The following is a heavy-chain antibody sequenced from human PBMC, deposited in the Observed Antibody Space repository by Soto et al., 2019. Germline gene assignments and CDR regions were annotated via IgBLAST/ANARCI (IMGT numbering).Heavy chain of an antibody. Sequence: EVQLVESGGGLVQPGGSLRLSCAASGFTFSSYSMNWVRQAPGKGLEWISYISIGSTTIFYADSVKGRFTISRDNAKNSLYLQMICLRDEDTSVYYCARDNGIAGSFDPWGQGTLVTVSS. CDR2: ISIGSTTI. V-gene: IGHV3-48*02. CDR3: ARDNGIAGSFDP. J-gene: IGHJ5*02. D-gene: IGHD6-13*01. CDR1: GFTFSSYS.